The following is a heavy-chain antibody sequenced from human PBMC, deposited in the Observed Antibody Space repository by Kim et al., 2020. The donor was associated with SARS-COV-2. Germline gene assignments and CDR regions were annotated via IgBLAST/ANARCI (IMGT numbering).Heavy chain of an antibody. D-gene: IGHD3-22*01. CDR1: GFTFSSYG. V-gene: IGHV3-30*03. Sequence: GGSLRLSCAASGFTFSSYGMHWVRQAPGKGLEWVAVISYDGSNKYYADSVKGRFTISRDNSKNTLYLQMNSLRAEDTAVYYCGFPYLNYYDSSGYYPLFDYWGQGTLVTVSS. CDR3: GFPYLNYYDSSGYYPLFDY. J-gene: IGHJ4*02. CDR2: ISYDGSNK.